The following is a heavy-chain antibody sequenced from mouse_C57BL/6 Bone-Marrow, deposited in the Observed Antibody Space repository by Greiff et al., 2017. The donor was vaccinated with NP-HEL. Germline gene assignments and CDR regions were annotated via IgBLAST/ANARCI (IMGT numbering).Heavy chain of an antibody. Sequence: VKLMESGAELVRPGTSVKMSCKASGYTFTNYWIGWAKQRPGHGLEWIGDIYPGGGYTNYNEKFKGKATLTADKSSSTAYMQFSSLTSEDSAIYYCAISGTTVVATRYFDVWGTGTTVTVSS. V-gene: IGHV1-63*01. CDR2: IYPGGGYT. J-gene: IGHJ1*03. CDR1: GYTFTNYW. CDR3: AISGTTVVATRYFDV. D-gene: IGHD1-1*01.